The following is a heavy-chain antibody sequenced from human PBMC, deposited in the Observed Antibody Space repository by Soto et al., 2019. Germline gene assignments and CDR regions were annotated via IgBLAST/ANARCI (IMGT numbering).Heavy chain of an antibody. CDR3: AKPSSKYYYDSSGYYY. D-gene: IGHD3-22*01. V-gene: IGHV3-23*01. Sequence: GGSLRLSCAASGFTFSSYAMSWVRQAPGKGLEWVSAISGSGGSTYYADSVKGRFTISRDNSKNTLYLQMNSLRAEDTAVYYCAKPSSKYYYDSSGYYYWGQGTLVTVSS. J-gene: IGHJ4*02. CDR2: ISGSGGST. CDR1: GFTFSSYA.